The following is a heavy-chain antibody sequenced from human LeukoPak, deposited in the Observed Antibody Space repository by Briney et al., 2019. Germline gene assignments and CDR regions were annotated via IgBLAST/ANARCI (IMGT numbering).Heavy chain of an antibody. J-gene: IGHJ6*04. V-gene: IGHV3-30*04. CDR3: ARDRDRDIIGDGMDV. D-gene: IGHD2-15*01. CDR2: ISYDGNNK. CDR1: GFTFSSYA. Sequence: GASLRLSCAASGFTFSSYAMSWVRQAPGKGLEWVAVISYDGNNKHNADSVNARFTISRDNSKNTLYLQMNSLRPEDTAVYYCARDRDRDIIGDGMDVWGKGTTVTVSS.